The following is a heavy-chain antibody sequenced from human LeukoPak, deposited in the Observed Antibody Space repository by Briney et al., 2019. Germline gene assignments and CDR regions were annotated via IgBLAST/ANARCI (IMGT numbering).Heavy chain of an antibody. CDR3: ASSFEYSSSFRPPGY. J-gene: IGHJ4*02. CDR2: IYHSGTT. V-gene: IGHV4-4*02. CDR1: GGSISSSNW. D-gene: IGHD6-6*01. Sequence: PSGTLSLTCAVSGGSISSSNWWSWVRQPPGKGLEWIGEIYHSGTTNYNPSLKSRATISVDKSNNHFSLKLSSVTAADTAVYYCASSFEYSSSFRPPGYWGQGTLVTVSS.